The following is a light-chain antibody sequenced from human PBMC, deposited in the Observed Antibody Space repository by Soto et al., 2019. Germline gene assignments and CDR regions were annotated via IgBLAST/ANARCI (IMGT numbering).Light chain of an antibody. CDR2: DAS. Sequence: GDRVAITCRASQSISSWLAWYQQKPGKAPKLLIYDASSLESGVPSRFSGSGYGTEFNLTISSLQPEDFATYDGQQYNSYPATFGQGTKVDIK. CDR1: QSISSW. CDR3: QQYNSYPAT. V-gene: IGKV1-5*01. J-gene: IGKJ1*01.